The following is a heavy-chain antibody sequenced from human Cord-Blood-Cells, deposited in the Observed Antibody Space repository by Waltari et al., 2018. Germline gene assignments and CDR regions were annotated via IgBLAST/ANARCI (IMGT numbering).Heavy chain of an antibody. D-gene: IGHD2-2*01. CDR3: AKQKGYCSSTSCCYYYYYMDV. CDR1: GFTVSSNY. V-gene: IGHV3-53*01. Sequence: EVQLVESGGGLIQPGGSLRLSCAASGFTVSSNYMSWVRQAPGKGLGWVSVIYRGGSTYYAYAVKGRFTISRDNSKNTLYLQMNSLRAEDTAVYYCAKQKGYCSSTSCCYYYYYMDVWGKGTTVTVAS. CDR2: IYRGGST. J-gene: IGHJ6*03.